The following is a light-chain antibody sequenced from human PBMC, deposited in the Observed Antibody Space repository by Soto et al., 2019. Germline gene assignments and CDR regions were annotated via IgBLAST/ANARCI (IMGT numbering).Light chain of an antibody. CDR3: QQYYSPPLT. J-gene: IGKJ4*01. CDR1: QSVLYSSNNKNY. V-gene: IGKV4-1*01. Sequence: DIVMTQSPDSLAVSLGERATINCKSSQSVLYSSNNKNYLAWYQQKPGQPPKLLIYWASTRESGVPDRFSGSGSATDLTLTISSLQAEDVAVYYCQQYYSPPLTFGGGTKVEIK. CDR2: WAS.